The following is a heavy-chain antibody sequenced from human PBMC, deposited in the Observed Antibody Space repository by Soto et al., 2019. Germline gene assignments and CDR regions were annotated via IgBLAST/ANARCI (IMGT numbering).Heavy chain of an antibody. D-gene: IGHD1-1*01. CDR3: ARAGERPYCYYGMEV. CDR1: GYTFTTSC. J-gene: IGHJ6*01. V-gene: IGHV1-18*01. Sequence: QVQLVQSGGEGKKPGSSVKDSCKASGYTFTTSCVSWVRQAPGQGLEWMGWVSGYNGNTKYEEKFHYRVTMTTDTSTSTAYLELRSLTTDNTAVYYCARAGERPYCYYGMEVWWQGTTVIVSP. CDR2: VSGYNGNT.